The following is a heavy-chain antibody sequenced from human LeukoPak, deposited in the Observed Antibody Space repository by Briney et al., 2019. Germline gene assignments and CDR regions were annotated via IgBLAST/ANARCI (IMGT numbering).Heavy chain of an antibody. V-gene: IGHV3-23*01. CDR3: AKRLSRGYYGKLIFDY. D-gene: IGHD2-15*01. Sequence: PGGSLRLSCAPSGFTFSYFAMSWVRQSPGKGLEWVSSITTSGESTYYADSVKGRFAISRDNSGSTLYLQMNSLRIEDSAVYYCAKRLSRGYYGKLIFDYWGQGALVTVSS. CDR2: ITTSGEST. CDR1: GFTFSYFA. J-gene: IGHJ4*02.